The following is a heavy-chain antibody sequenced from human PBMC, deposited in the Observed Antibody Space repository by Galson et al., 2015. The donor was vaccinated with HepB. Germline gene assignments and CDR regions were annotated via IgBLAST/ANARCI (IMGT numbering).Heavy chain of an antibody. D-gene: IGHD3-3*01. Sequence: SVKVSCKASGGTFSSYAISWVRQAPGQGLEWMGGIIPIFGTANYAQKFQGRVTITADESTSTAYMELSSLRSEDTAVYYCARDSDRITIFGVVTHDAFDIWGQGTMVTVSS. CDR2: IIPIFGTA. J-gene: IGHJ3*02. V-gene: IGHV1-69*13. CDR1: GGTFSSYA. CDR3: ARDSDRITIFGVVTHDAFDI.